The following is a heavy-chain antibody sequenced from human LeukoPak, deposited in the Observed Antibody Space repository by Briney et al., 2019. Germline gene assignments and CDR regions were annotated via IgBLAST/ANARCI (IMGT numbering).Heavy chain of an antibody. V-gene: IGHV3-23*01. J-gene: IGHJ4*02. Sequence: PGGSLRLSCAASGFTFSSYAMSWVRHAPGKGLEWVSAISGSGGSTYYADSVKGRFTISRDNSKNTLHLQMNSLRAEDTAVYYCAKPDFVLGISLAYWGQGTLVTVSS. CDR2: ISGSGGST. CDR1: GFTFSSYA. D-gene: IGHD7-27*01. CDR3: AKPDFVLGISLAY.